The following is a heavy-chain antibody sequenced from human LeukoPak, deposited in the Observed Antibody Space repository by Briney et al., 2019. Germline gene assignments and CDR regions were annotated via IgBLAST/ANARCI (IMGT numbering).Heavy chain of an antibody. CDR2: ISGSGGTT. CDR3: AKEDCGVDCSTFDY. D-gene: IGHD2-21*02. V-gene: IGHV3-23*01. CDR1: GFTFRRYA. J-gene: IGHJ4*02. Sequence: GSLSLSCAASGFTFRRYALSWVRQAPGKGLEWVSAISGSGGTTYYADSVKGRFTISRDNSKSTLYLQMNSLRAEDTAVYYCAKEDCGVDCSTFDYWGQGTLVTVSS.